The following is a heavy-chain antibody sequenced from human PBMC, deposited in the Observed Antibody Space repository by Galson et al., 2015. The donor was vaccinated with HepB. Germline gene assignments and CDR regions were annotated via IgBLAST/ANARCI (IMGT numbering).Heavy chain of an antibody. CDR2: INPNSGGT. Sequence: SVKVSCKASGYTFTGYYMHWVRQAPGQGLEWMGWINPNSGGTNYAQKFQGRVTMTRDTSISTAYMELSRLRSDDTAVYYCARVQGYSSSWYRSPYFDYWGQGTLVTVSS. V-gene: IGHV1-2*02. CDR1: GYTFTGYY. J-gene: IGHJ4*02. D-gene: IGHD6-13*01. CDR3: ARVQGYSSSWYRSPYFDY.